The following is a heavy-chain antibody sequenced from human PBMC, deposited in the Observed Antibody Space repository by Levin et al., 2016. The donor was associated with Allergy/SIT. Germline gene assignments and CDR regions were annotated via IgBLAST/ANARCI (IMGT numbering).Heavy chain of an antibody. J-gene: IGHJ6*02. Sequence: GESLKISCAASGFTFSSYWMHWVRQAPGKGLVWVSRINSDGSSTSYADSVKGRFTISRDNAKNTLYLQMNSLRAEDTAVYYCARETNYYYYGMDVWGQGTTVTVSS. CDR1: GFTFSSYW. V-gene: IGHV3-74*01. CDR2: INSDGSST. CDR3: ARETNYYYYGMDV.